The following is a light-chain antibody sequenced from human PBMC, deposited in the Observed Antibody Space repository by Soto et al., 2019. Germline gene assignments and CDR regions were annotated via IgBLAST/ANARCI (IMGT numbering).Light chain of an antibody. V-gene: IGKV1-5*03. CDR2: RAS. Sequence: DIQMTQSPSTLSASVGDRVNITCRASQTISSSLAWYQQKPGKAPKPLIYRASSLESGVPSRFSGSGSGTEFTLTIISLQPDDFATYFCQHMATFGQGTNVEIK. J-gene: IGKJ1*01. CDR3: QHMAT. CDR1: QTISSS.